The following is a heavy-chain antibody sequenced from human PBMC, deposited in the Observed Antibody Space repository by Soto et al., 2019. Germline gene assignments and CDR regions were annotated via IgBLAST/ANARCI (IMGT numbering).Heavy chain of an antibody. D-gene: IGHD2-2*01. V-gene: IGHV1-18*01. CDR2: ISVYNGDT. Sequence: ASVKVSCKASGYSFTTYGISWVRQAPGQGLEYMGWISVYNGDTNYAQKLQGGVTMTTDTSTSTAYMELRSLRSDDTAVYYCAKGGSTSRWHYYYGMDVWGQGTTVTVSS. J-gene: IGHJ6*02. CDR3: AKGGSTSRWHYYYGMDV. CDR1: GYSFTTYG.